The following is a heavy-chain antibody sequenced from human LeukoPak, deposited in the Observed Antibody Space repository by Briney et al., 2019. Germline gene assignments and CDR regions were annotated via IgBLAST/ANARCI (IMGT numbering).Heavy chain of an antibody. D-gene: IGHD3-3*01. CDR2: ISGSGGST. J-gene: IGHJ4*02. CDR3: AKAHLEWLLGIGY. Sequence: GGSLRLSRAASGFTFSSYAMSWVRQAPGKGLEWVSAISGSGGSTYYADSVKGRFTISRDNSKNTLYLQINSLRAEDTAVYYCAKAHLEWLLGIGYWGQGTLVTVSS. V-gene: IGHV3-23*01. CDR1: GFTFSSYA.